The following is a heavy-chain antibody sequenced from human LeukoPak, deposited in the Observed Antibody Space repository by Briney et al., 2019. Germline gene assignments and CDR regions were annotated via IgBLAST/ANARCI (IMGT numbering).Heavy chain of an antibody. CDR3: ARATTSGWYVDLDY. Sequence: ASVKVSCKVSGYTLTELSMHWVRQAPGKGLEWMGGFDPEDGETIYAQKLQGRVTMTRDTSISTAYMGLSRLRSDDTAVYYCARATTSGWYVDLDYWGQGTLVTVSS. V-gene: IGHV1-24*01. J-gene: IGHJ4*02. CDR1: GYTLTELS. D-gene: IGHD6-19*01. CDR2: FDPEDGET.